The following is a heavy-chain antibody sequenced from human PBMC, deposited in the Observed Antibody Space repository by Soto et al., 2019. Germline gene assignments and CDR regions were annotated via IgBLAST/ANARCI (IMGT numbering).Heavy chain of an antibody. V-gene: IGHV3-23*01. J-gene: IGHJ4*02. CDR1: GFIFSEST. Sequence: PGGSLRLSCSASGFIFSESTIYWVRQAPGKGLEWVSVMSYSGDLTYYADSVKGRFTISRDNSKNTLYLQMDSLRADDTAVYYCAKDATRTSGWYYFDYWGQGTLVTVSS. CDR2: MSYSGDLT. D-gene: IGHD6-19*01. CDR3: AKDATRTSGWYYFDY.